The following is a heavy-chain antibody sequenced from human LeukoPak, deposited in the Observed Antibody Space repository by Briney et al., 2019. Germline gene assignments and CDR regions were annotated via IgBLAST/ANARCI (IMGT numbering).Heavy chain of an antibody. CDR1: GFTFSSYA. Sequence: QPGGSLRLSCAASGFTFSSYAMSWVRQAPGKGLEWVAVISYDGSNKYYADSVKGRFTISRDNSKNTLYLQMNSLRAEDTAVYYCAKGADTYDSSGYPIDYWGQGTLVTVSS. CDR2: ISYDGSNK. D-gene: IGHD3-22*01. J-gene: IGHJ4*02. CDR3: AKGADTYDSSGYPIDY. V-gene: IGHV3-30*18.